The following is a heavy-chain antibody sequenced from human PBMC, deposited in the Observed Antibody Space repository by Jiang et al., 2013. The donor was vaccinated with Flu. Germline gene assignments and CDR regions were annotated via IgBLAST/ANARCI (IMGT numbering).Heavy chain of an antibody. J-gene: IGHJ3*01. CDR1: GASISDGDYY. Sequence: PGLVTPSETLSLICSVSGASISDGDYYWAWIRRPAGKRLEWIGRIYSTGPTSYNPSLKSRVTMSIDTSKSQFSLKVNSVTAADTAVYFCAREARYGTSWSDAFDLWGQGTMVTVSS. D-gene: IGHD6-19*01. CDR3: AREARYGTSWSDAFDL. V-gene: IGHV4-61*02. CDR2: IYSTGPT.